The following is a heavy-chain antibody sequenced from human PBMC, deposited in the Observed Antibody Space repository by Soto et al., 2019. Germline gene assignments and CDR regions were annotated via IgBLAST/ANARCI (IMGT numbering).Heavy chain of an antibody. CDR1: GASISSFY. V-gene: IGHV4-4*07. D-gene: IGHD3-10*01. Sequence: QVQLQESGPGLVKPSETPSLTCTVSGASISSFYWGWIRQPAGKGLEWIGRIFSSGTTNFNPSVQSRATMSLDTSKNQVSLKLTSVTAADTATYYCARDHGVGNWYWRGAFDIWGQGTLVTVSS. CDR2: IFSSGTT. J-gene: IGHJ3*02. CDR3: ARDHGVGNWYWRGAFDI.